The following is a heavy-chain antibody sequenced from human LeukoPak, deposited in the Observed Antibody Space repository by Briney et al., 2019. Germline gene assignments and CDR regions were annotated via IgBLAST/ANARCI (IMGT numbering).Heavy chain of an antibody. J-gene: IGHJ4*02. CDR2: IIPMLDIV. CDR1: GGTFNSYA. CDR3: ARGSRDGYSYIDY. Sequence: SVKVSCKASGGTFNSYAISWVRQAPGQGLEWMGRIIPMLDIVNSAQKFQGRVTITADKSSSTAYMELSSLRSEDTAVYYCARGSRDGYSYIDYWGQGTLVTVSS. V-gene: IGHV1-69*04. D-gene: IGHD5-24*01.